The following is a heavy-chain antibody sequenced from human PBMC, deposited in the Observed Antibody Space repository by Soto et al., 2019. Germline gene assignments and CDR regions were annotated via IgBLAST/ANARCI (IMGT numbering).Heavy chain of an antibody. CDR2: ISAYNGNT. D-gene: IGHD2-15*01. V-gene: IGHV1-18*01. J-gene: IGHJ5*02. CDR1: GYTFTSYG. CDR3: ARYCSGGSCSWAPYNWFDP. Sequence: ASVKVSCKASGYTFTSYGISWVRQAPGQGLEWMGWISAYNGNTNYAQKLQGRVTMTTDTSTSTAYMELRSLRSDDTAVYYCARYCSGGSCSWAPYNWFDPWGQGTLVTGSS.